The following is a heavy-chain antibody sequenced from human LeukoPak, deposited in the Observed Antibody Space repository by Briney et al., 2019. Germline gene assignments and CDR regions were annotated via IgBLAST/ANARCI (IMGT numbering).Heavy chain of an antibody. CDR2: IYSGGGT. CDR1: GFTFNSYA. CDR3: ARDLPDFGDSY. V-gene: IGHV3-66*01. Sequence: GGSLRLSCAASGFTFNSYAMSWVSQAPGKGLECISVIYSGGGTYYADSVKGRFTISSDNSKNTLYLHMNSLRAEDTAVYYCARDLPDFGDSYWGQGTLSPSPQ. J-gene: IGHJ4*02. D-gene: IGHD4-17*01.